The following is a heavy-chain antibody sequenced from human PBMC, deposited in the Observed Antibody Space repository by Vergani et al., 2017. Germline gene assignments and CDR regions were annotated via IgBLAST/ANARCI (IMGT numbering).Heavy chain of an antibody. CDR2: INSDGDST. D-gene: IGHD1-26*01. CDR1: GFTFSNYW. V-gene: IGHV3-74*01. CDR3: ARDGWELLDYFYYMDV. Sequence: VQLVESGGGLVQPGGSLRLSCTASGFTFSNYWMQWVRQAPGKGLMWVSRINSDGDSTSYADSVKGRFTISRDNAKNTLYLQMDSLRAEVTAVYYCARDGWELLDYFYYMDVWGKGTTVTVSS. J-gene: IGHJ6*03.